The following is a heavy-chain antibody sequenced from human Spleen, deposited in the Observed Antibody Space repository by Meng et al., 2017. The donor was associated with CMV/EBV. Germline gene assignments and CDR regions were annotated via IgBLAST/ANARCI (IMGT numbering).Heavy chain of an antibody. Sequence: ASVKVSCKASGGTFSSYAISWVRQAPGQGLEWMGWISAYNGNTNYEQKLQGRVTMTTDTSTSTAYMELRSLRSDDTAVYYCVRVGNWNYGVNYFDYWGQGTLVTVSS. J-gene: IGHJ4*02. CDR1: GGTFSSYA. D-gene: IGHD1-7*01. V-gene: IGHV1-18*01. CDR3: VRVGNWNYGVNYFDY. CDR2: ISAYNGNT.